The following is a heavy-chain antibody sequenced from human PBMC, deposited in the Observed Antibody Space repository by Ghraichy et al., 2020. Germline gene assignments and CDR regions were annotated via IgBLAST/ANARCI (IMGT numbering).Heavy chain of an antibody. V-gene: IGHV3-9*01. D-gene: IGHD3-9*01. CDR1: GFTFDDYA. CDR3: AKDSYYDILTGSFDY. J-gene: IGHJ4*02. CDR2: ISWNSGSI. Sequence: LRLSCAASGFTFDDYAMHWVRQAPGKGLEWVSGISWNSGSIGYADSVKGRFTISRDNAKNSLYLQMNSLRAEDTALYYCAKDSYYDILTGSFDYWGQGTLVTVSS.